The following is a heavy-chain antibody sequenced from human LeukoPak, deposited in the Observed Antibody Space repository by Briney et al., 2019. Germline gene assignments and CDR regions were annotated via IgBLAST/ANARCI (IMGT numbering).Heavy chain of an antibody. V-gene: IGHV1-18*01. CDR3: ARRDYYFDN. J-gene: IGHJ4*02. CDR1: GYTFSNYG. CDR2: ISPHTGNT. Sequence: ASVNVSCKASGYTFSNYGIGWVRQAPGQGLEWMGWISPHTGNTNYAQRLQGRVTMTTDTSTSTAYMELRSLRSDDTAVYYCARRDYYFDNWGQGTLVTVSS.